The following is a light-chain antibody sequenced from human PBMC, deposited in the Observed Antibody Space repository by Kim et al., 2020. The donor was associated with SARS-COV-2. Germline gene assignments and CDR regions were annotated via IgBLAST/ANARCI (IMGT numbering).Light chain of an antibody. CDR2: AAS. V-gene: IGKV1-6*01. J-gene: IGKJ1*01. CDR3: LQDYSYPWT. Sequence: AIQMTQSPSSLAASVGDSVTITCRASQGIRNDLSWYQQKPGQAPKVLVYAASSLQSGVPSRVSGSGSDTDFTLTISSLQPEDSATYYCLQDYSYPWTFGQGTKVDIK. CDR1: QGIRND.